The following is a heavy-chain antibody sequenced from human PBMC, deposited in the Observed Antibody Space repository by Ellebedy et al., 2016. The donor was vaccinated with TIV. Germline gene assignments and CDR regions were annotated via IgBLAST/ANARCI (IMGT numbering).Heavy chain of an antibody. Sequence: AASVKVSCKASGYTFSSFIMHWVRQAPGQGLEWMGIINPSGGSTTYTQKLQGRVTMTRDTSTRAVYMELSSLRSEDTAVYYCARSRSSGWLHTPDYWGQGTLVTVSS. CDR3: ARSRSSGWLHTPDY. CDR1: GYTFSSFI. CDR2: INPSGGST. V-gene: IGHV1-46*04. D-gene: IGHD6-19*01. J-gene: IGHJ4*02.